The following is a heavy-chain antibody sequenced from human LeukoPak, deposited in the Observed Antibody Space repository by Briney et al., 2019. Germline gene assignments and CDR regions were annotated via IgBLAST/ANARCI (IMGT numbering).Heavy chain of an antibody. J-gene: IGHJ4*02. D-gene: IGHD5-24*01. Sequence: PSETLSLTCTVSGGSVNGYYWSWIRQPPGKGLEWIGYIHYSGNTNYNPSLKSRVTISVDTSKSHFTLRLFSVTAPDTAVYYCARLRRDGYNELLDYWGQGTLVTVPS. CDR1: GGSVNGYY. V-gene: IGHV4-59*02. CDR3: ARLRRDGYNELLDY. CDR2: IHYSGNT.